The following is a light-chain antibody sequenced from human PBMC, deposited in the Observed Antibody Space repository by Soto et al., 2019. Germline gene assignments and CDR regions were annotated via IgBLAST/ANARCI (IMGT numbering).Light chain of an antibody. CDR2: ATS. CDR1: QRIGNY. CDR3: QQRSSWPFT. V-gene: IGKV3-11*01. Sequence: EVVLTQSPATLSLSPGEGATLSCRASQRIGNYLAWYQQKPGQAPSPLIYATSNRATGIPARFSGSGSGTDFTLTISSLEPEDFAFYYCQQRSSWPFTFGHGTKVHIK. J-gene: IGKJ3*01.